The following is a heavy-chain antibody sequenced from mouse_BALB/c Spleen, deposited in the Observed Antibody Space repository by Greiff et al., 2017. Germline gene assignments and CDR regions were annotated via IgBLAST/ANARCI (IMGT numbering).Heavy chain of an antibody. CDR2: INPSSGYT. V-gene: IGHV1-4*01. Sequence: QVQLKESGAELARPGASVKMSCKASGYTFTSYTMHWVKQRPGQGLEWIGYINPSSGYTNYNQKFKDKATLTADKSSSTAYMQLSSLTSEDSAVYYCARDYYDYDGFAYWGQGTLVTVSA. CDR3: ARDYYDYDGFAY. J-gene: IGHJ3*01. CDR1: GYTFTSYT. D-gene: IGHD2-4*01.